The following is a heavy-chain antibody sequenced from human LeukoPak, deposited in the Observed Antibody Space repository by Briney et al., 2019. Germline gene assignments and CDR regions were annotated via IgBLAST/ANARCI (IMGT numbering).Heavy chain of an antibody. J-gene: IGHJ3*02. CDR3: ARDSSRYCSSTSCFDAFDI. CDR1: GFTLSSYA. Sequence: GGSLRLCCAASGFTLSSYAMHWVRQAPGKGLEWVAVILYDGSNKYYADSVKGRFTISRDNSKNTLYLQMNSLRAEDTAVYYCARDSSRYCSSTSCFDAFDIWGQGTMVTVSS. V-gene: IGHV3-30-3*01. CDR2: ILYDGSNK. D-gene: IGHD2-2*01.